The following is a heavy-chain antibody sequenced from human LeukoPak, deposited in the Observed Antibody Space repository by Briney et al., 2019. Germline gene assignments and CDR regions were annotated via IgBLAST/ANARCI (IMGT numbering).Heavy chain of an antibody. J-gene: IGHJ4*02. CDR3: AKRQWLVRGPADY. CDR1: GFTFSSYG. Sequence: PGGSLRLSCAASGFTFSSYGMHWVRQAPGKGLEWVAVISYDGSNKYYADSVKGRFTISRDNSKNTLYLQMNSLRAEDTAVYYCAKRQWLVRGPADYWGQGTLVTVSS. V-gene: IGHV3-30*18. D-gene: IGHD6-19*01. CDR2: ISYDGSNK.